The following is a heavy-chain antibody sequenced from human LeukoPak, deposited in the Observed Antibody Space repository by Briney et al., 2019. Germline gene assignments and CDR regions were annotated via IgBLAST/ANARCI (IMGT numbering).Heavy chain of an antibody. D-gene: IGHD2-2*01. V-gene: IGHV4-34*01. CDR2: INHSGST. CDR1: GGSFSGYY. J-gene: IGHJ5*02. CDR3: ARGRDIVVVTSWFDP. Sequence: SETLSLTCAVYGGSFSGYYWSWLRQPPGKGLEWIGEINHSGSTNYNPSLKSRVTISVDTSKNQFSLKLSSVTAADTAVYYCARGRDIVVVTSWFDPWGQGTLVTVSS.